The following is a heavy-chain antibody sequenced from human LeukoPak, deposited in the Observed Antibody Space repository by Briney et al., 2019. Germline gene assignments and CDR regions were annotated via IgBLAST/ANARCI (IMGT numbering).Heavy chain of an antibody. CDR3: ARGPYLDY. J-gene: IGHJ4*02. Sequence: SETLSLTCAVYGGSFSGYYWSWIRQPPGKGLEWIGEINHSGSTNYNPSLKSRVTISVDTSKNQFSLKLSSVTAADTAVYYCARGPYLDYWGEGTLVTVSS. CDR1: GGSFSGYY. CDR2: INHSGST. V-gene: IGHV4-34*01.